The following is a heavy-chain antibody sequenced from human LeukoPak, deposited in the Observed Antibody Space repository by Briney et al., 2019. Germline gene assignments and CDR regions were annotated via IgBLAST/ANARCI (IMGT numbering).Heavy chain of an antibody. CDR3: ARDRTDRPGDH. CDR1: GFTLSSYS. CDR2: ISSSNTYI. V-gene: IGHV3-21*01. Sequence: RAGGSLRLSCAASGFTLSSYSMNWVRQAPGKGLEWVSSISSSNTYIYYADSVKGRFTISRDNAKNSLYLQMNSLRVEDTAVYYCARDRTDRPGDHWGQGTLVTVSS. J-gene: IGHJ4*02.